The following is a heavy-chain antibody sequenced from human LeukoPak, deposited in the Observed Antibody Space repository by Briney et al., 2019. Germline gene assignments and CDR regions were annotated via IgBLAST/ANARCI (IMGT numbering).Heavy chain of an antibody. CDR2: ISGGGGGT. J-gene: IGHJ4*02. CDR1: GFTFSSYA. Sequence: GGSLRLSCAASGFTFSSYAMSWVRQAPGKGLEWVSVISGGGGGTYYADSVKGRFTISRDNSKNTLYLQMNSLRAEDTAVYYCARESRKGSYLFDYWGQGTLVTVSS. D-gene: IGHD3-10*01. CDR3: ARESRKGSYLFDY. V-gene: IGHV3-23*01.